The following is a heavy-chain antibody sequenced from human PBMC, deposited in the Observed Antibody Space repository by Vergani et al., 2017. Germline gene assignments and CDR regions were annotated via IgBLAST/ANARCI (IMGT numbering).Heavy chain of an antibody. J-gene: IGHJ4*02. Sequence: QVQLQESGPGLVKPSQTLSLTCTVSGGSISSGDYYWSWIRQPPGKGLEWIGYIYYSGSTYYNPSLKSRVTISVETSKNQFSLKRSSVTAADPAVYYCARDNPGYYDSSGWGAAFDYWGQGTLVTVSS. CDR3: ARDNPGYYDSSGWGAAFDY. CDR2: IYYSGST. CDR1: GGSISSGDYY. D-gene: IGHD3-22*01. V-gene: IGHV4-30-4*01.